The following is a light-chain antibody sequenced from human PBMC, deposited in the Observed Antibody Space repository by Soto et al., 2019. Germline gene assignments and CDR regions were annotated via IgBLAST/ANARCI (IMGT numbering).Light chain of an antibody. CDR2: GAS. CDR3: QQYNDWPRT. Sequence: EIVMTQSPATLSVPPGERATLSCRASQSVSSNLAWYHQKPGQAPRLLIFGASTRATGIPARFSGSGSGTEFTLTISSLQSEDFAVYYCQQYNDWPRTFGQGTKVEIK. CDR1: QSVSSN. V-gene: IGKV3-15*01. J-gene: IGKJ1*01.